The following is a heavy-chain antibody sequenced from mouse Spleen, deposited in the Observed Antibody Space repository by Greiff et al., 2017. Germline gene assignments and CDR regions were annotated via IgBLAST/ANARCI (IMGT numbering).Heavy chain of an antibody. CDR1: GYAFSSSW. Sequence: QVQLQQSGPELVKPGASVKISCKASGYAFSSSWMNWVKQRPGKGLEWIGRIYPGDGDTNYNGKFKGKATLTADKSSSTAYMQLSSLTSEDSAVYFCAGLLWYFDVWGAGTTVTVSS. J-gene: IGHJ1*01. CDR2: IYPGDGDT. D-gene: IGHD3-1*01. V-gene: IGHV1-82*01. CDR3: AGLLWYFDV.